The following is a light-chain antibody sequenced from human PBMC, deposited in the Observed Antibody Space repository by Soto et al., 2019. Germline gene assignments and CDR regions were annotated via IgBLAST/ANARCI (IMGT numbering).Light chain of an antibody. CDR2: GAS. CDR3: QQYHNWPPRT. J-gene: IGKJ1*01. CDR1: PSVSSN. V-gene: IGKV3-15*01. Sequence: EIVMTQSPATLSVSPGERVTLSCRASPSVSSNLAWYQQKPGQAPRLLNYGASTSATGIPARFSGCGSETEFTLTISSLQSEDVAVYYGQQYHNWPPRTFGQGTKVEIK.